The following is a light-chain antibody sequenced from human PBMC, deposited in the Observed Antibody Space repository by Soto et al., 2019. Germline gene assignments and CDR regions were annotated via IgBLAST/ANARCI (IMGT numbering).Light chain of an antibody. J-gene: IGLJ1*01. CDR2: EVS. CDR3: SSYAGSNLFA. V-gene: IGLV2-8*01. CDR1: SSDIGGYNY. Sequence: QSALTQPPSASGSPGQSVTISCTGTSSDIGGYNYVSWYQQHPGKAPKLMIYEVSKRPSGVPDRFSGSKSGNTASLTVSGLQAEDAADYYCSSYAGSNLFAFGTGTKVTVL.